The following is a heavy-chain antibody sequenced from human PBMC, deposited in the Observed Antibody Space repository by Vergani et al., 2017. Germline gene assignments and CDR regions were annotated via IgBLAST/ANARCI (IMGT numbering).Heavy chain of an antibody. CDR2: IYYSGST. J-gene: IGHJ6*02. Sequence: QVQLQESGPGLVKPSETLSLTCTVSGGSISCYYWSWIRQPPGKGLEWIGYIYYSGSTNYNPSLKSRVTISVDTSKNQFSLKLSSVTAADTAVYYCARGLADDLGYYYGMDVWGQGTTVTVSS. D-gene: IGHD2-21*01. CDR3: ARGLADDLGYYYGMDV. CDR1: GGSISCYY. V-gene: IGHV4-59*01.